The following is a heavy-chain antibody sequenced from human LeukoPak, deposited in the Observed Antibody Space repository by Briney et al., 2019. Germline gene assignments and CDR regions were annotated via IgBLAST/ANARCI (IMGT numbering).Heavy chain of an antibody. V-gene: IGHV1-18*01. CDR2: IGTENAYT. D-gene: IGHD5-24*01. Sequence: ASVKVSCKASGYTFNTYGISWVRQAPGQGLEWMGWIGTENAYTIYAEKFQGRVTLTTDTSTTTVHMELMSLRSDDTAVYYCARDRERGFDYWGQGGLVTVSS. CDR1: GYTFNTYG. CDR3: ARDRERGFDY. J-gene: IGHJ4*02.